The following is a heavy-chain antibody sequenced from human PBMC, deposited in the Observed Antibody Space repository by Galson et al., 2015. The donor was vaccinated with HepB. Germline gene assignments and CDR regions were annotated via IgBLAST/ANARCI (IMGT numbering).Heavy chain of an antibody. V-gene: IGHV3-74*03. CDR2: IKSDGSTT. CDR3: VRDSEIVVESATHYHYYYAADV. D-gene: IGHD2-21*01. CDR1: GFRVSSNW. Sequence: SCEGSGFRVSSNWFHWVRQAPGEGLEWVSRIKSDGSTTTYAASVKGRFSIFRDADRKMVFLYMNSLRLEDTAVYFCVRDSEIVVESATHYHYYYAADVWGQGTAVTVSS. J-gene: IGHJ6*02.